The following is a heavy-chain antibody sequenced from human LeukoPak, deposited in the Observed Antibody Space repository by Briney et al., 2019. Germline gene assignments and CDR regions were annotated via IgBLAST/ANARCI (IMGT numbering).Heavy chain of an antibody. CDR2: ISGSGGST. Sequence: AGGSLRLSCAASGFTFSSYGMSWVRQAPGKGLEWVSAISGSGGSTYYADSVKGRFTISRDNSKNTLYLQMNSLRAEDTAVYYCAKDRAYSGSYDAFDIWGQGTMVTVSS. V-gene: IGHV3-23*01. D-gene: IGHD1-26*01. CDR1: GFTFSSYG. J-gene: IGHJ3*02. CDR3: AKDRAYSGSYDAFDI.